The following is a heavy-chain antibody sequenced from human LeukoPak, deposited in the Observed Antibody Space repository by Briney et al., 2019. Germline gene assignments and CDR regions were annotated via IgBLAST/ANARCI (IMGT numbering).Heavy chain of an antibody. V-gene: IGHV3-21*01. CDR3: ARDAETYYDILTGYYTATDY. D-gene: IGHD3-9*01. Sequence: GGSLRLSCAASGFTFSSYSMNWVRQAPGKGLEWVSSISSSSSYIYYADSVKGRFTISRDNAKNSLYLQMNSLRAEDTAVYYCARDAETYYDILTGYYTATDYWGQGTLVTVSS. CDR2: ISSSSSYI. J-gene: IGHJ4*02. CDR1: GFTFSSYS.